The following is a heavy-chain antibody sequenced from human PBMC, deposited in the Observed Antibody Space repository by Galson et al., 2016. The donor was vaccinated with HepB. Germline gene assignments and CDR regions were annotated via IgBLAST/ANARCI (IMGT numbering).Heavy chain of an antibody. CDR3: ARVPGNSPPFDN. D-gene: IGHD4-23*01. CDR1: GYTFTNYF. Sequence: SVKVSCKASGYTFTNYFMHWVRQAPGQGLEWMGVINPSAGSTNYAQKFQARVTMTRDTPTSTVYMELSSLRSEDTAVYYCARVPGNSPPFDNWGQGTLVTVSS. J-gene: IGHJ4*01. CDR2: INPSAGST. V-gene: IGHV1-46*01.